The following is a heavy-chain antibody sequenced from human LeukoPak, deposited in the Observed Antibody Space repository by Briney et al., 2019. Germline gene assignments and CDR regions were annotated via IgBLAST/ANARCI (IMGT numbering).Heavy chain of an antibody. V-gene: IGHV3-7*01. J-gene: IGHJ4*02. CDR3: ARVEKYYYDSYYFDY. CDR1: GFTFSSYW. Sequence: GGSLRLSCAASGFTFSSYWMSWVRQAPGKGPEWVANIKQDGSEKYYVDSVKGRFTISRDNAKNSLYLQMNSLRAEDTAVYYCARVEKYYYDSYYFDYWGQGTLVTVSS. D-gene: IGHD3-22*01. CDR2: IKQDGSEK.